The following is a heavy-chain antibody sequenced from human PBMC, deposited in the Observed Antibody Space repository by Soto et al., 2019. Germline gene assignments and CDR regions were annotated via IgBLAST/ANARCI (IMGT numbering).Heavy chain of an antibody. Sequence: SETLSLTCAVYGGSFSGYYWSWIRQPPGKGLEWIGEINHSGSTNYNPSLKSRVTISVDTSKNQFSLKLSSVTAADTAVYYCARVFSGSRTYMTTVTGLDYWGQGTLVT. CDR2: INHSGST. V-gene: IGHV4-34*01. CDR3: ARVFSGSRTYMTTVTGLDY. D-gene: IGHD4-17*01. J-gene: IGHJ4*02. CDR1: GGSFSGYY.